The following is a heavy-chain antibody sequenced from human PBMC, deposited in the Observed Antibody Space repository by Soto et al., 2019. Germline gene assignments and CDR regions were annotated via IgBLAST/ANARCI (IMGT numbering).Heavy chain of an antibody. CDR2: ISYDGSNK. D-gene: IGHD6-13*01. J-gene: IGHJ4*02. CDR1: GFTFSSYG. Sequence: PGGSLRLSCAASGFTFSSYGMHWVRQAPGKGLEWVAVISYDGSNKYYADSVKGRFTISRDNSKNTLYLQMNSQRAEDTAVYYCAKDLRAAAAIDYWGQGTLVTVSS. CDR3: AKDLRAAAAIDY. V-gene: IGHV3-30*18.